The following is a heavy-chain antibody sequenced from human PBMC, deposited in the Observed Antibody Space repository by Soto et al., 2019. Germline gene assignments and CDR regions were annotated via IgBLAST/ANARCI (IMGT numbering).Heavy chain of an antibody. CDR3: AKGRGGPMDYRLDY. J-gene: IGHJ4*02. D-gene: IGHD3-10*01. CDR1: GFSFSTFG. Sequence: QVQLVESGGGVVQPGRSLRLSCAASGFSFSTFGMHWVRQVPGKGLEWVAVISDDGDDNRYARFAKGRFIISRDNSKNTLYLQMNSLRVVDTAVYFCAKGRGGPMDYRLDYWGEGVLVTVSS. V-gene: IGHV3-30*18. CDR2: ISDDGDDN.